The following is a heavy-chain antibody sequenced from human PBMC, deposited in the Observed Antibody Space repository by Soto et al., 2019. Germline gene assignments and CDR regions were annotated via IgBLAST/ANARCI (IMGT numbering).Heavy chain of an antibody. CDR1: GFTLSSYW. J-gene: IGHJ3*02. CDR3: ARDSGSYLRDAFDI. CDR2: TNSDGSST. D-gene: IGHD1-26*01. Sequence: EVQLVESGGGIVQPGGSLRLSWAASGFTLSSYWMHWLRQVRGKGPVWVSRTNSDGSSTNYADSVKGRCTISRDNAKNTLYLQLNSLRAEDTAVYYCARDSGSYLRDAFDIWGQGTMVTVSS. V-gene: IGHV3-74*01.